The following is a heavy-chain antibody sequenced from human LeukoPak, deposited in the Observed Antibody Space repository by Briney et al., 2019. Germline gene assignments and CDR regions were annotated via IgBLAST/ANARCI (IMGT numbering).Heavy chain of an antibody. D-gene: IGHD1-26*01. CDR2: ISAYNGNT. V-gene: IGHV1-18*01. CDR3: ARDRGSYLLAY. Sequence: GASVKVSCKASGYTFTSYGISWVRQAPGQGLEWMGWISAYNGNTNYAQKLQGRVTFTRDTSASTAYMELSSLTSEDTAVYYCARDRGSYLLAYWGQGTLVTISS. J-gene: IGHJ4*02. CDR1: GYTFTSYG.